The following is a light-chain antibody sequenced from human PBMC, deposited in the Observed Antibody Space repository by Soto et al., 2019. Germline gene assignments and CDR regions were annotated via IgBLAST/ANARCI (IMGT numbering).Light chain of an antibody. CDR3: QQYGASPIT. Sequence: EIVLTQSPSTLSLSPGDRATLSCRASQSVSDYRLAWYQQRPGQPPRLLISAASTRAAGVPVRFGGSGSGTDFILTITRLQPEDFAVYYCQQYGASPITFGQGTRLEIK. CDR1: QSVSDYR. V-gene: IGKV3-20*01. CDR2: AAS. J-gene: IGKJ5*01.